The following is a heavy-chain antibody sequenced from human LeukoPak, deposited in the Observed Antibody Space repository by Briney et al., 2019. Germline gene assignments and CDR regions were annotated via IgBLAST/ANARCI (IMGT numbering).Heavy chain of an antibody. D-gene: IGHD2-2*01. Sequence: ASVKVSCKASGYTFTSYYMHWVRQAPGQGLEWMGGINPSSGTTGYAQKFQGRVTVTRDTSTSTVYLELRSLRSEDTAVYYCARCEYQLPLDYWGQGTLVTVSS. V-gene: IGHV1-46*01. J-gene: IGHJ4*02. CDR3: ARCEYQLPLDY. CDR2: INPSSGTT. CDR1: GYTFTSYY.